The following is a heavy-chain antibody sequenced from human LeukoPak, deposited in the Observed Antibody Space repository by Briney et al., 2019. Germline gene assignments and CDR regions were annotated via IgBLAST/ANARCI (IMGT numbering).Heavy chain of an antibody. CDR2: FDPETGET. J-gene: IGHJ3*02. CDR1: GYSFIDYY. Sequence: GASVKVSCKASGYSFIDYYIHWVQQAPGKGLQWVGRFDPETGETRYAEKFQGRVTLTADTSTDTAYMEVNSLRAEDTAVYYCARERARAFDIWGQGTMVTVSS. CDR3: ARERARAFDI. V-gene: IGHV1-69-2*01.